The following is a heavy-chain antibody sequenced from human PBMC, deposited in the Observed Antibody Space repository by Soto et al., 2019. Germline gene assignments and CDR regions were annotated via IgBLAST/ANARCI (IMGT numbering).Heavy chain of an antibody. D-gene: IGHD5-12*01. CDR1: GGSISRYY. Sequence: QVQLQESGPGLVKPSETLSLTCTVSGGSISRYYWSWIRQPAGKGLEWIGRIYTSGSTNYNPSLKSRVTMSVDTSKNQFSLKLSSVTAADTAVYYCARGLTESGYDSPFDYWGQGTLVTVSS. CDR3: ARGLTESGYDSPFDY. CDR2: IYTSGST. J-gene: IGHJ4*02. V-gene: IGHV4-4*07.